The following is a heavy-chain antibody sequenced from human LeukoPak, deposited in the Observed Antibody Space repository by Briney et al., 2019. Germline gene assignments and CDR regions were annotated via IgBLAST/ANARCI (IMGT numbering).Heavy chain of an antibody. CDR3: ARGRGYDFWSGYGSRYYYYMDV. CDR2: ISSSGRTI. D-gene: IGHD3-3*01. V-gene: IGHV3-11*04. CDR1: GFTFSDYY. J-gene: IGHJ6*03. Sequence: GGSLRLSCAASGFTFSDYYMSWIRQAPGKGLEWVSYISSSGRTIYYADSVKGRFTISRDNAKNSLYLQMNSLRAEDTAVYYCARGRGYDFWSGYGSRYYYYMDVWGKGTTVTVSS.